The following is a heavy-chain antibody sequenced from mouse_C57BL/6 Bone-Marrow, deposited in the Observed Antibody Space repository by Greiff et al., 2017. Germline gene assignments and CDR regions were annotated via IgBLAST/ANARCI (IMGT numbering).Heavy chain of an antibody. J-gene: IGHJ4*01. D-gene: IGHD2-3*01. V-gene: IGHV1-55*01. CDR3: ARNDGCYVWAMDK. CDR1: GYTFTSYW. CDR2: IYPGSGST. Sequence: QVQLQQPGAELVKPGASVKMSCKASGYTFTSYWITWVKQRPGQGLEWIGDIYPGSGSTNYNEKFKSKATLTVDTSSSTAYMQLSSLTSEDSAVYYCARNDGCYVWAMDKWGQGTSASVSS.